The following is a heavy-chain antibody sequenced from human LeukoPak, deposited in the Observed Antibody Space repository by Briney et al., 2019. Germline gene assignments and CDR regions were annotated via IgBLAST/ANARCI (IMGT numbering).Heavy chain of an antibody. J-gene: IGHJ4*02. V-gene: IGHV3-7*01. CDR1: GFIFSRSS. Sequence: GGSLRLSCAGSGFIFSRSSMTWVRQSPGKGLEWVATINPDGSMKWYLDSVNGRFTISRDNSDNAVFLQMNSLGVEDMAVYYCAKLLGDVTTLDYWGQGILVTVSS. CDR2: INPDGSMK. D-gene: IGHD3-16*01. CDR3: AKLLGDVTTLDY.